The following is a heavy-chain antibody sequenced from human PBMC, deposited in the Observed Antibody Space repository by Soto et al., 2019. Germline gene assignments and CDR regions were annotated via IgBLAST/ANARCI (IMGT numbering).Heavy chain of an antibody. D-gene: IGHD2-8*01. CDR1: GFTFSSYW. Sequence: EVQLVESGGGLVQPGGSLRLSCVASGFTFSSYWMSWVRQAPGKGLEWVANIKQDGSEKYYVDSVKGRFTISRDNAKNSLYLQMNSLRAEDTAVYYCASVRANSGYYGMDVWGQGTTVTVSS. CDR2: IKQDGSEK. J-gene: IGHJ6*02. CDR3: ASVRANSGYYGMDV. V-gene: IGHV3-7*05.